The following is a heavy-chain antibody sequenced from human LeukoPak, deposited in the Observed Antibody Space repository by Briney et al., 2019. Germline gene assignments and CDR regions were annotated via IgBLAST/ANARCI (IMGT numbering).Heavy chain of an antibody. Sequence: SSETLSLTCGVSNGSLSGYYWTWIRQPPKKGLEYIGEINPTEYTNYNPSLKGRVTISIDASKNQFSLEVTSVTAADTALYYCARGRSDDMVLGALLPGPFYFDYWGPGTRVTVSS. CDR1: NGSLSGYY. D-gene: IGHD2-8*01. V-gene: IGHV4-34*01. CDR2: INPTEYT. CDR3: ARGRSDDMVLGALLPGPFYFDY. J-gene: IGHJ4*02.